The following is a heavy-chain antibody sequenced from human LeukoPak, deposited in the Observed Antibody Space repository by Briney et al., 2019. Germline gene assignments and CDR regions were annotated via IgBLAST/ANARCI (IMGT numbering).Heavy chain of an antibody. J-gene: IGHJ5*02. V-gene: IGHV3-74*01. D-gene: IGHD3-10*01. CDR2: INSDGSST. Sequence: GGSLRLSCAASGFAFSSYWMHWVRQAPGEGLVWVSRINSDGSSTSYADSVKGRFTISRDNAKNSLYLQMNSLRAEDTALYYCARDGDGSGSYDNWFDPWGQGTLVTVSS. CDR3: ARDGDGSGSYDNWFDP. CDR1: GFAFSSYW.